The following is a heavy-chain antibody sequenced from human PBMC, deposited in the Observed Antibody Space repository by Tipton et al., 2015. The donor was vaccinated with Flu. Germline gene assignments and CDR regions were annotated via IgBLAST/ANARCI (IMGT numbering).Heavy chain of an antibody. Sequence: SLRLSCAASGFTFSSYWMIWVRQAPGKGLEWVANINEDGSTTYYLGSVKGRFTISRDNARNSVFLQMNSLRVEDTALYYCAIFKNPGHWGQGTLVTVSS. CDR2: INEDGSTT. CDR3: AIFKNPGH. CDR1: GFTFSSYW. D-gene: IGHD2/OR15-2a*01. J-gene: IGHJ4*02. V-gene: IGHV3-7*01.